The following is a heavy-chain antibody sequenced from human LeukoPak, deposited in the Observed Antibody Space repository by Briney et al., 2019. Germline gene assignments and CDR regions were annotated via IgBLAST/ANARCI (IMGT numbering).Heavy chain of an antibody. CDR2: IYYSGST. CDR1: GGSISSYY. CDR3: ARIGGGGWVFYYYLDY. Sequence: SETLSLTCTVSGGSISSYYWSWIRQPPGKGLEWIGYIYYSGSTNYNPSLKSRVTISVDTSKNQFSLKLSSVTAADTAVYYCARIGGGGWVFYYYLDYWGQGTLVTVSS. D-gene: IGHD6-19*01. J-gene: IGHJ4*02. V-gene: IGHV4-59*08.